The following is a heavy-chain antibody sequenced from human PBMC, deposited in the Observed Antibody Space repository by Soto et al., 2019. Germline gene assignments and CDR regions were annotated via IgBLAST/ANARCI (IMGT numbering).Heavy chain of an antibody. CDR1: DDSITSGAYY. J-gene: IGHJ6*03. CDR2: IQYRGST. V-gene: IGHV4-39*07. Sequence: SETLSLTCTVSDDSITSGAYYWGLIRQPPGKGLEWIGTIQYRGSTYYNPSLKSRDTISVDTSKNQFSLKLSSVNAADTAVYYFARGRLRYDFWSGYRDMDVGGKGTTVPVSS. CDR3: ARGRLRYDFWSGYRDMDV. D-gene: IGHD3-3*01.